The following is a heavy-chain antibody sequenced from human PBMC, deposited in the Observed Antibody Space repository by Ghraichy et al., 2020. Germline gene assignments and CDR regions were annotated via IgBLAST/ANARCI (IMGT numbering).Heavy chain of an antibody. CDR1: GYTFTSYY. J-gene: IGHJ5*02. CDR3: ARDLNLMMVPGNWFDP. D-gene: IGHD3-10*01. Sequence: ASVKVSCKASGYTFTSYYMHWVRQAPGQGLEWMGIINPSGGSTSYAQKFQGRVTMTRDTSTSTVYMELSSLRSEDTAVYYCARDLNLMMVPGNWFDPWGQGTLVTVSS. CDR2: INPSGGST. V-gene: IGHV1-46*01.